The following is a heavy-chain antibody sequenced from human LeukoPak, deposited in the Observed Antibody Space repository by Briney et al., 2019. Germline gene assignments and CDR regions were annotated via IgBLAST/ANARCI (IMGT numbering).Heavy chain of an antibody. J-gene: IGHJ4*02. D-gene: IGHD6-13*01. CDR1: GFTFSDYY. CDR2: ISGDGSTI. V-gene: IGHV3-11*04. CDR3: ARGRGIAASYFDY. Sequence: GGSLRLSCAASGFTFSDYYMSWIRQAPGKGLEWVSYISGDGSTISYADSVKGRFTISRDNAKNSLYLQMNSLRAEDTAVYYCARGRGIAASYFDYWGQGTLVTVSS.